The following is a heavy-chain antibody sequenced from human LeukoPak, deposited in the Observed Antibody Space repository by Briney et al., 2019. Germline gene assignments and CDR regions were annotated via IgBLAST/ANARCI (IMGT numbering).Heavy chain of an antibody. CDR2: MNTNSGNT. D-gene: IGHD6-13*01. Sequence: ASVKLSCKASGYTFTSYDINWVRQANGPGLEWMGWMNTNSGNTGYAQTFPGRVTMTRDPSITTAYMELSSLRSEDTAVYYCARRIHSSSWYLAFDIWGQGTMVTVSS. CDR3: ARRIHSSSWYLAFDI. J-gene: IGHJ3*02. CDR1: GYTFTSYD. V-gene: IGHV1-8*01.